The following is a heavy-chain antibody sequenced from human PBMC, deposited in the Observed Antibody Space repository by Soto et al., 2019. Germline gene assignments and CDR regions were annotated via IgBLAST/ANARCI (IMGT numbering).Heavy chain of an antibody. D-gene: IGHD3-3*01. Sequence: QLQLQESGPGLVKPSETLSLTCTVSGGSISSSSYYWGWIRQPPGKGLEWIGSIYYSGSTYYNPSLKSRVTISVDTSKNQFSLKLSSVTAADTAVYYCASQYYDFWSGYYEIWRFDPWGQGTLVTVSS. CDR1: GGSISSSSYY. CDR2: IYYSGST. CDR3: ASQYYDFWSGYYEIWRFDP. J-gene: IGHJ5*02. V-gene: IGHV4-39*01.